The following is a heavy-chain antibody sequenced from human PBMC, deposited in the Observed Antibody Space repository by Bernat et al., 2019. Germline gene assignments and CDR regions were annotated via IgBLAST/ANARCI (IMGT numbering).Heavy chain of an antibody. CDR3: AREGHYLLYYCYGMDV. V-gene: IGHV3-33*01. CDR2: IWYDGSNK. Sequence: QVQLVESGGGVVQPGRSLRLSCAASGFTFSSYGMHWVRQAPGKGLEGVAVIWYDGSNKYYAGSVKGRFTISRDNSKNTLYLQMNSLRAEDTAVYYCAREGHYLLYYCYGMDVWGQGTTVTVSS. CDR1: GFTFSSYG. J-gene: IGHJ6*02. D-gene: IGHD3-16*01.